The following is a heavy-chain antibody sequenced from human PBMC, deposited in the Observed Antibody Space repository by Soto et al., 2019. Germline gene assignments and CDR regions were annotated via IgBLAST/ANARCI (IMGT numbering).Heavy chain of an antibody. CDR1: GFTFTSYA. CDR3: AREGGGFYYYYYMDV. Sequence: EVQLLESGGGLVQPGGSLRLSCAASGFTFTSYAMSWVRQAPGKGLEWVSAISGSGGSTYYADSVKGRFTISRDNSKNTLYLQMNSLSAEDTAVYSCAREGGGFYYYYYMDVWGKGTTVTVSS. D-gene: IGHD3-16*01. CDR2: ISGSGGST. V-gene: IGHV3-23*01. J-gene: IGHJ6*03.